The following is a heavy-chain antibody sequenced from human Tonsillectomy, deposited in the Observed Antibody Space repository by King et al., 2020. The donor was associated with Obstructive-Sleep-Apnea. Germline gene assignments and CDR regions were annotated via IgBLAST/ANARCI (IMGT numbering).Heavy chain of an antibody. J-gene: IGHJ4*02. CDR1: GFTFSSYT. D-gene: IGHD4-17*01. Sequence: VQLVESGGGLVQPGGSLRLSCAASGFTFSSYTMNWVRQAPGKGLEWVSYIRGTTTSYVDSVKGRFTISRDNAENSLYLQMNSLRAEDTAIYYCARDKHYAFDYWGQGTLVTVSS. CDR3: ARDKHYAFDY. CDR2: IRGTTT. V-gene: IGHV3-48*04.